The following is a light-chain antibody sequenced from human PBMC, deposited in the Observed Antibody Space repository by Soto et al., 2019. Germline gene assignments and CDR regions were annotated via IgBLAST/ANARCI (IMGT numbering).Light chain of an antibody. CDR3: LLYHGGTWV. CDR2: YIS. J-gene: IGLJ3*02. CDR1: TGAVTSDYY. V-gene: IGLV7-43*01. Sequence: QTVVTQEPSLTVSPGGTVTLTCASNTGAVTSDYYPNWFQQKPGQPPRSLIYYISDKYSWTPARFSGSLLGDKAALTLSGVQPEDEAEYYCLLYHGGTWVFGGGTKLTVL.